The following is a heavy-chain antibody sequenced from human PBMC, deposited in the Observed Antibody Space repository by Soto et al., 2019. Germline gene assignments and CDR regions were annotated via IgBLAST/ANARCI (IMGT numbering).Heavy chain of an antibody. CDR3: AGTTSHQWYYMDV. Sequence: QVQLQESGPGLVKPSQTLSLTCAISGDSVSSNSAAWNWIRLSPSRGLEWVARTYYRSRWYNDYAVSVRSRITVNPDTSKNQFSLQLTSVTPEDKAVYYFAGTTSHQWYYMDVWGKGTTVTVSS. CDR2: TYYRSRWYN. D-gene: IGHD1-7*01. CDR1: GDSVSSNSAA. J-gene: IGHJ6*03. V-gene: IGHV6-1*01.